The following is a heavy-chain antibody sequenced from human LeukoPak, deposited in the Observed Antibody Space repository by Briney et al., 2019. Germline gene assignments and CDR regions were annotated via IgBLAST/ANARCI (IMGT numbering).Heavy chain of an antibody. CDR3: ARGSGGSYFDY. Sequence: SETLSLTCTVSGSSISSYYWSWIRQPPGKGLEWIAYIYYSGSTNYNPSLKSRVTISVDTSKNQFSLKLNPVTAADTAVYYCARGSGGSYFDYWGQGTLVTVSS. V-gene: IGHV4-59*01. CDR2: IYYSGST. D-gene: IGHD1-26*01. CDR1: GSSISSYY. J-gene: IGHJ4*02.